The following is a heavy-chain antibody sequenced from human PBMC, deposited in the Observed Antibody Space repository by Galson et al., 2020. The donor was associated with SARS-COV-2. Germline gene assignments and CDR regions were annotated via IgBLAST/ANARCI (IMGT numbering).Heavy chain of an antibody. CDR2: ISGGGGRT. J-gene: IGHJ4*02. CDR3: AKRPSSSYDILTGYLDS. V-gene: IGHV3-23*01. D-gene: IGHD3-9*01. Sequence: GESLKISCAASGFTFSDYAMSWVRQAPGKGLEWVPAISGGGGRTAYADSVRGRFTISRDTYENTLYLQMTSLRTEDTAVYFCAKRPSSSYDILTGYLDSWGQGTLVTVSS. CDR1: GFTFSDYA.